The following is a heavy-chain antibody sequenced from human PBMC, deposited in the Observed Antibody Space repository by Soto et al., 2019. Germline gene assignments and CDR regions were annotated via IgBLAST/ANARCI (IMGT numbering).Heavy chain of an antibody. J-gene: IGHJ6*02. CDR1: GDSVSSNSAA. D-gene: IGHD6-6*01. CDR2: TYYRSKWYN. V-gene: IGHV6-1*01. Sequence: SQTLSLTCAISGDSVSSNSAAWNWIRQSPSRGLEWLGRTYYRSKWYNDYAVSVKSRITINPDTSKNQFSLQLNSVTPEDTAVYYCARVLRLFTSSSDYYYYGMDVWGQGTTVTVSS. CDR3: ARVLRLFTSSSDYYYYGMDV.